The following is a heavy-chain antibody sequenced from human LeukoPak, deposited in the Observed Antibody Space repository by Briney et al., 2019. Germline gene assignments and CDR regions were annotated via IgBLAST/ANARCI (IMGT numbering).Heavy chain of an antibody. D-gene: IGHD6-19*01. CDR2: IYNTGST. Sequence: SETLSLTCTVSGGSISSYYWTWVRQPPGKGLEWIGYIYNTGSTNYNPSLKSRVTISVDTSKNQFSLNLRSVTAADTAVYYCARFSGWSFFFDYWGQGTLVTVSS. J-gene: IGHJ4*02. CDR3: ARFSGWSFFFDY. CDR1: GGSISSYY. V-gene: IGHV4-59*01.